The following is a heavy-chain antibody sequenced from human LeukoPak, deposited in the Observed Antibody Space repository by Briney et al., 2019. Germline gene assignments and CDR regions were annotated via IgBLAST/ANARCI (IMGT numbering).Heavy chain of an antibody. CDR1: GFTFSSYA. J-gene: IGHJ3*02. Sequence: SGGSLRLSCAASGFTFSSYAMSWVRQAPGKGLEWVSAISGSGGSTYYADSVKGRFTISRDNSKNTLYLQMNSLRAEDTAVYYCASLYYYDSSGYSSDAFDIWGQGTMVTVSS. V-gene: IGHV3-23*01. CDR2: ISGSGGST. CDR3: ASLYYYDSSGYSSDAFDI. D-gene: IGHD3-22*01.